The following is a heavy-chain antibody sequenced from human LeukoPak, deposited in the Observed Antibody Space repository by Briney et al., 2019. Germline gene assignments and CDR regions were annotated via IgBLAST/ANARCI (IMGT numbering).Heavy chain of an antibody. D-gene: IGHD4-17*01. V-gene: IGHV3-66*04. CDR2: IRSDGTT. J-gene: IGHJ4*02. CDR1: GFTASNKY. CDR3: ARRRGGYGEGELDY. Sequence: GGSLRLSCAASGFTASNKYMSWVRQAPGKGLEWVSTIRSDGTTDYADSVKGRFTISRDDSKNTVYLQMDSLRVEDTAVYSCARRRGGYGEGELDYWGQGTLVTVSS.